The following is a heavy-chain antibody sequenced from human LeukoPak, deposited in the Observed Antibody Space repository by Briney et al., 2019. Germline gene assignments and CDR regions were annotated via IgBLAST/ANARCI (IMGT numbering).Heavy chain of an antibody. CDR3: ASWAYSSGWYGLDY. D-gene: IGHD6-19*01. CDR2: IIPILGIA. J-gene: IGHJ4*02. CDR1: GGTFSSYA. Sequence: ASVKVSCKASGGTFSSYAISWVRQAPGQGLEWMGRIIPILGIANYAQKFQGRVTITADKSTSTAYMELSSLRSEDTAVYYCASWAYSSGWYGLDYWGQGTLVTASS. V-gene: IGHV1-69*04.